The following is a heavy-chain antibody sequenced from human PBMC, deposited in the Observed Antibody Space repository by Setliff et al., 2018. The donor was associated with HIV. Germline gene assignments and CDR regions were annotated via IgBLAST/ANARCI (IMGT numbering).Heavy chain of an antibody. Sequence: GGSLRLSCAASEFTFINAWMSWVRQAPGKGLEWVGRIKTKTEGGTTDYAAPVKGRFTISRDDSKNTLYLQMKSLKTEDTAVYYCTTEVFRQWLVGDYWGQGTLVTVSS. J-gene: IGHJ4*02. CDR2: IKTKTEGGTT. V-gene: IGHV3-15*01. D-gene: IGHD6-19*01. CDR3: TTEVFRQWLVGDY. CDR1: EFTFINAW.